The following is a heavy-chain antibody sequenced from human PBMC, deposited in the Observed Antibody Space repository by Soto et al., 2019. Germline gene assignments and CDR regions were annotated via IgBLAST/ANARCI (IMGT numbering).Heavy chain of an antibody. CDR2: IDPSDSYT. CDR3: ARFTHSFGSGSYYPTDRNWFDP. J-gene: IGHJ5*01. Sequence: GESLKISCKGSGYSFTSYWIGWVRQMPGKGLEWMGRIDPSDSYTNYSPSFQGHVTISADKSISTAYLQWSSLKASDTAMYYCARFTHSFGSGSYYPTDRNWFDPWGQGTLVTVSS. V-gene: IGHV5-10-1*01. D-gene: IGHD3-10*01. CDR1: GYSFTSYW.